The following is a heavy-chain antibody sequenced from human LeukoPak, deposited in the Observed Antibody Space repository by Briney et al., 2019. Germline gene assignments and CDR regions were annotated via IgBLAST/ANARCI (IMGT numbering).Heavy chain of an antibody. V-gene: IGHV3-53*01. Sequence: GGSLRLSCAASGFTVSSNYMSWVRQAPGKGLEWVSVIYSGGSTYYADSVKGRFTISRDNSKNTLYLQMNSLRTEDTAVYYCARELYDSSGYYPDYWGQGTLVTVSS. D-gene: IGHD3-22*01. CDR1: GFTVSSNY. CDR3: ARELYDSSGYYPDY. CDR2: IYSGGST. J-gene: IGHJ4*02.